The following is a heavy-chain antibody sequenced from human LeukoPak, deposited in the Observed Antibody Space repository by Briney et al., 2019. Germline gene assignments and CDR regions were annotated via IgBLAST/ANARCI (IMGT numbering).Heavy chain of an antibody. D-gene: IGHD3-16*01. CDR1: GFTFSSYS. V-gene: IGHV3-21*01. CDR3: ARGGDSDY. Sequence: SGGSLRLSCAASGFTFSSYSMNWVRQAPGKGLEWVSSISSSSSYIYHADSVKGRFTISRDNAKNSLYLQMNSLRAEDTAVYYCARGGDSDYWGQGTLVTVSS. J-gene: IGHJ4*02. CDR2: ISSSSSYI.